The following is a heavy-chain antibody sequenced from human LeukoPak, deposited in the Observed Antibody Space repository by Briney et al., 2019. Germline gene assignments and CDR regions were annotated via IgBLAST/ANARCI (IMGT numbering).Heavy chain of an antibody. CDR1: GYSFTSYY. CDR3: ARGIFDFDY. CDR2: INLSAGST. J-gene: IGHJ4*02. D-gene: IGHD3-3*01. V-gene: IGHV1-46*01. Sequence: ASVKVSCKSSGYSFTSYYMRWVRRAPGQGLEWMGIINLSAGSTSYAQKYEGRVTMTRDTSTSTVYMELSSLRSEDAAVYYCARGIFDFDYWGQGTLVTVSS.